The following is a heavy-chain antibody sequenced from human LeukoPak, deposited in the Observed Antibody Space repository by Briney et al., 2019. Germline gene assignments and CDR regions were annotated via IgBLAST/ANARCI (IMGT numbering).Heavy chain of an antibody. CDR1: GFTFSSYS. J-gene: IGHJ4*02. CDR2: ISSSSSSYI. Sequence: GGSLRLSCAASGFTFSSYSMNWVRQAPGKGLEWVSSISSSSSSYIYYADSVKGRFTISRDNAKNSLYLQMNSLRAEDTAVYYCARDPNLVTYPQDFDYWGQGTLVTVSS. V-gene: IGHV3-21*01. CDR3: ARDPNLVTYPQDFDY. D-gene: IGHD6-6*01.